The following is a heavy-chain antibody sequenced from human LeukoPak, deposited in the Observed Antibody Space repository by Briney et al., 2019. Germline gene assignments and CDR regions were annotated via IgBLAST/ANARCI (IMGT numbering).Heavy chain of an antibody. V-gene: IGHV3-48*04. D-gene: IGHD3-16*01. CDR1: GFKFSSFS. Sequence: PGRSLRLSCAASGFKFSSFSMNWARQAPGKGLEWLSYISSTSSAIYYADSVKGRFTISRDNAKNSLYLQMDSLRAEDTAIYYCARVIGSYGDSAYWGQGTLVTVSS. CDR2: ISSTSSAI. CDR3: ARVIGSYGDSAY. J-gene: IGHJ4*02.